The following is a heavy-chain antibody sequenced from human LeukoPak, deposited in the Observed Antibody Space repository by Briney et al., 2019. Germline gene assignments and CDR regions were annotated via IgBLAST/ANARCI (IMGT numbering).Heavy chain of an antibody. CDR2: IIPIFGTA. D-gene: IGHD2-8*01. CDR1: GGTFSSYA. Sequence: GGSVKVSCKASGGTFSSYAISWVRQAPGQGLEWMGGIIPIFGTANYAQKFQGRVTITADESTSTAYMELSSLRSEDTAVYYCASTSKRMVTYFDYWGQGTLVTVSS. J-gene: IGHJ4*02. CDR3: ASTSKRMVTYFDY. V-gene: IGHV1-69*13.